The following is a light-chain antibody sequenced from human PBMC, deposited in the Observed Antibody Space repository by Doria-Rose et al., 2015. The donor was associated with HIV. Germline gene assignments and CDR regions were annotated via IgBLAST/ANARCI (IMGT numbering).Light chain of an antibody. Sequence: DIRVTQSPESLGMSLGERATLNCKSNQSPLYTSKNYLAWYQQKPGQPPTVLIYWASTRQSGVPARFSGSGSGTDFTLTISSLEAEDVAVYYCQQYYDTPSFGPGTTVDIK. CDR2: WAS. CDR1: QSPLYTSKNY. V-gene: IGKV4-1*01. J-gene: IGKJ3*01. CDR3: QQYYDTPS.